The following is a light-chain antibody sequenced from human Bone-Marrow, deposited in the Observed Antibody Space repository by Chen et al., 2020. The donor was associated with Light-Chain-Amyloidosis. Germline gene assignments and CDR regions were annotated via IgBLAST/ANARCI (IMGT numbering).Light chain of an antibody. CDR1: SSAVGGDNH. CDR3: SSYTSTNTLV. V-gene: IGLV2-14*01. CDR2: EVT. J-gene: IGLJ1*01. Sequence: QSALTQPASVSGSPGQSIPISCTGTSSAVGGDNHVSWYQQHPDKAPKLMIYEVTNRPSWVPDRFSGSKSDNTATLTISGLQTEDEADYFCSSYTSTNTLVFGSGTRVTVL.